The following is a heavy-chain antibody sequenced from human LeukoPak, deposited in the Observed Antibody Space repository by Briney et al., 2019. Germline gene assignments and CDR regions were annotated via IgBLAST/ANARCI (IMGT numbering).Heavy chain of an antibody. J-gene: IGHJ4*02. CDR3: ARGGYYGSGSFPFDY. V-gene: IGHV4-34*01. CDR1: GGPFSGYY. CDR2: INHSGST. Sequence: SETLSLTCAVYGGPFSGYYWSWIRQPPGKGLEWIGEINHSGSTNYNPSLKSRVTISVDTSKNQFSLKLSSVTAADTAVYYCARGGYYGSGSFPFDYWGQGTLVTVSS. D-gene: IGHD3-10*01.